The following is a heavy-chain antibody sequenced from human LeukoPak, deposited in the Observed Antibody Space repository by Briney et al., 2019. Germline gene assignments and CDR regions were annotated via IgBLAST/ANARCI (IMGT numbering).Heavy chain of an antibody. J-gene: IGHJ3*02. CDR3: ARVLRTDILTPTDAFDI. D-gene: IGHD3-9*01. CDR2: IYYSGST. V-gene: IGHV4-30-4*01. CDR1: GGSISSGDYY. Sequence: SETLSLTCTVSGGSISSGDYYWSWIRQPPGKGLEWIGYIYYSGSTYYNPSLKSRVTISVDTSKNQFSLKLSSVTAADTAVYYCARVLRTDILTPTDAFDIWGQGTMVTVSS.